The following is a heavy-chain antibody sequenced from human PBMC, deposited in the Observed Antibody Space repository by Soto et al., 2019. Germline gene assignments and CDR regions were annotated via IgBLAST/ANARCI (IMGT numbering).Heavy chain of an antibody. CDR1: GGSISSGGYS. V-gene: IGHV4-30-2*01. D-gene: IGHD1-26*01. CDR3: ARVGVGASWGDSNWFGP. Sequence: SETLSLTCAVSGGSISSGGYSWSWIRQPPGKGLEWIGYIYHSGSTYYNPSLKSRVTISVDRSKNQFSLKLSSVTAADTAVYYCARVGVGASWGDSNWFGPWGQGTLVTVSS. CDR2: IYHSGST. J-gene: IGHJ5*02.